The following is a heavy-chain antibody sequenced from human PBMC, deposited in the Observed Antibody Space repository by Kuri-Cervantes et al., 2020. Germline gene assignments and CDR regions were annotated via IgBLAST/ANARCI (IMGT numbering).Heavy chain of an antibody. Sequence: SVKVSCKASGGTFSSYAISWVRQAPGQGLEWMGGIIPIFGTANYAQKLQGRVTITADESTSTAYMELSSLRSEDTAVYYCAILGMGYCSGGSCYRGDFDYWGQGTLVTVSS. D-gene: IGHD2-15*01. V-gene: IGHV1-69*13. CDR2: IIPIFGTA. J-gene: IGHJ4*02. CDR3: AILGMGYCSGGSCYRGDFDY. CDR1: GGTFSSYA.